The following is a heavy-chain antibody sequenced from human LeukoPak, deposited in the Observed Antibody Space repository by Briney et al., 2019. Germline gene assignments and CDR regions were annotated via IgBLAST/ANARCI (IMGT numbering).Heavy chain of an antibody. V-gene: IGHV3-48*04. Sequence: GGSLRLSCAASGFTFSSYSMNWVRQAPGKGLEWVSYISSSSSTIYYADSVKGRFTISRDNAKNSLYLQMNSLRAEDTAVYYCAREAITMVRGVFINQYYFDYWGQGTLVTVSS. D-gene: IGHD3-10*01. CDR1: GFTFSSYS. CDR3: AREAITMVRGVFINQYYFDY. CDR2: ISSSSSTI. J-gene: IGHJ4*02.